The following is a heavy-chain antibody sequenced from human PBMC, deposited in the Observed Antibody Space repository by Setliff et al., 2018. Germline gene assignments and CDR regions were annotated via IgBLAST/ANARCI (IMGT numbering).Heavy chain of an antibody. CDR1: GGSISSSSYY. D-gene: IGHD6-13*01. J-gene: IGHJ6*02. Sequence: KTSETLSLTCTVSGGSISSSSYYWGWIRQPPGKGLEWIGSIYYSGSTYYNPSLKSRVTISVDTSKNQSSLKLSSVTAADTAVYYCARVSMYSSSWYYYYYGMDVWGQGTTVTVSS. V-gene: IGHV4-39*07. CDR3: ARVSMYSSSWYYYYYGMDV. CDR2: IYYSGST.